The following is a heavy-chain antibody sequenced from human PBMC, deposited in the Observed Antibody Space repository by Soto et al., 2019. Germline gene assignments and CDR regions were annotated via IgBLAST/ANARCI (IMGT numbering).Heavy chain of an antibody. CDR2: INGDGRIT. V-gene: IGHV3-74*01. J-gene: IGHJ4*02. CDR3: SRETLWFGESPKS. Sequence: EVHLVESGGGSVQPGGSLRISCGASGFTFGSYWMDWVRQALGKGLVWVSRINGDGRITTYADSVKGRFTISRDNAGSTLYLQMNSLRVDDTAVYYCSRETLWFGESPKSGGQGTLVTVSS. CDR1: GFTFGSYW. D-gene: IGHD3-10*01.